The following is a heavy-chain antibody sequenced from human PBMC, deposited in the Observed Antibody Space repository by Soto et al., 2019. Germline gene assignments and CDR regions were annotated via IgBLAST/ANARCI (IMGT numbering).Heavy chain of an antibody. CDR1: GYSFTSYW. V-gene: IGHV5-51*01. CDR3: ARPRFSSSYITPFDY. J-gene: IGHJ4*02. D-gene: IGHD6-13*01. CDR2: IYPGDSDT. Sequence: PGESLKISCKGSGYSFTSYWIGWVRQMPGKGLEWMGIIYPGDSDTRYSPSFQGQVTISADKSISTAYLQWSSLKASDTAMYYCARPRFSSSYITPFDYWGQGTLVTVSS.